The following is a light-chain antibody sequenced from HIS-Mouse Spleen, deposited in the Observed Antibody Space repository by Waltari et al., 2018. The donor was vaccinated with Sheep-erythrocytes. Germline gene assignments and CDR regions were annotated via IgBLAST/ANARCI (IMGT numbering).Light chain of an antibody. J-gene: IGKJ1*01. Sequence: AIQLTQSPSSLSASVGDRVTIPCRASQGISSALAWYQQKPGKAPKLLIYDASSLESGDPSRFSGSGSGTDFTLTISSLQPEDFATYYCQQFNNYPRTFGQGTKVEIK. V-gene: IGKV1D-13*01. CDR2: DAS. CDR1: QGISSA. CDR3: QQFNNYPRT.